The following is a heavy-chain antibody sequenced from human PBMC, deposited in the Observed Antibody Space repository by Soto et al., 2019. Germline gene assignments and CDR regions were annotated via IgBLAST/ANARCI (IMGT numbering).Heavy chain of an antibody. CDR1: GGPFSGYY. Sequence: PSETLSLTCAVYGGPFSGYYWSWIRQPPGKGLEWIGEINHSGSTNYNPSLKSRVTISVDTSKNQFSLKLSSVTAADTAVYYCARGGRTIEARLDYWGQGTLVSVSS. CDR3: ARGGRTIEARLDY. V-gene: IGHV4-34*01. CDR2: INHSGST. J-gene: IGHJ4*02. D-gene: IGHD6-6*01.